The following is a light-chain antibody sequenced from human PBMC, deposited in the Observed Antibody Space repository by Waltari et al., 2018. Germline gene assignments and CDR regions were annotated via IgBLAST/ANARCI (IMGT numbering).Light chain of an antibody. Sequence: QSALTQPASVSGSPGQSITISCTGTSSDIGAYNAVSWYQQHPGKAPKVVIYDVHNRPSGVPNRFSGSMSGNTASLTISGLQTEDEADYYCSSKTTRDTRLFGGGTKLTVL. CDR1: SSDIGAYNA. CDR3: SSKTTRDTRL. V-gene: IGLV2-14*03. CDR2: DVH. J-gene: IGLJ3*02.